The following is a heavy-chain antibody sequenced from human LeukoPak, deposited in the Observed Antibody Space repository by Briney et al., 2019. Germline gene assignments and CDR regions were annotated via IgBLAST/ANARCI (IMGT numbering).Heavy chain of an antibody. D-gene: IGHD4-17*01. J-gene: IGHJ4*02. V-gene: IGHV4-39*07. Sequence: SETLSLTCTVSGGSISSSSYYWGWIRQPPGKGLEWIGSIYYSGSTYYNPSLKSRVTISVDRSKNQFSLKLSSVTAADTAVYYCASYGDYVYYFDYWGQGTLVTVSS. CDR3: ASYGDYVYYFDY. CDR1: GGSISSSSYY. CDR2: IYYSGST.